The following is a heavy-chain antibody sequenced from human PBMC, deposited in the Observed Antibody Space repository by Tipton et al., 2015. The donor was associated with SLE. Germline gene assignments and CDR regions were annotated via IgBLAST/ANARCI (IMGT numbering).Heavy chain of an antibody. CDR2: IYYNGNI. D-gene: IGHD3-22*01. CDR1: GVSIRSSY. Sequence: TLSLTCTVSGVSIRSSYWRWFRQSPGKGLEWIGYIYYNGNIKYNPSLESRLTMSVDTSKSQFSLELTSVTAADTALYYCARGFFDSRGYSNPFDIWGQGTMVTVSS. CDR3: ARGFFDSRGYSNPFDI. J-gene: IGHJ3*02. V-gene: IGHV4-59*01.